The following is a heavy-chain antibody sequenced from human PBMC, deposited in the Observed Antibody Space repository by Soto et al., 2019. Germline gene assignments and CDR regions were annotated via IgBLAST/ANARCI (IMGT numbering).Heavy chain of an antibody. J-gene: IGHJ5*02. CDR3: ARDKSGYYGSGSSWFDP. V-gene: IGHV3-30*04. Sequence: GGSLRLSCAASGFTFSSYAMHWVRQAPGKGLEWVAVISYDGSNKYYADSVKGRFTISRDNSKNTLYLQMNSLRAEDTAVYYCARDKSGYYGSGSSWFDPWGQGTLVTVSS. D-gene: IGHD3-10*01. CDR1: GFTFSSYA. CDR2: ISYDGSNK.